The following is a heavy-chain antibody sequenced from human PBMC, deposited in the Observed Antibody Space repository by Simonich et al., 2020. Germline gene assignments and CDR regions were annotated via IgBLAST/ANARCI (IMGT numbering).Heavy chain of an antibody. CDR3: AREQARGGAFDI. CDR1: GFTFSSYS. V-gene: IGHV3-21*01. Sequence: EVQLVESGGGLVKPGGSLRLSCAASGFTFSSYSRNWVRQAPGKGVEWVSSISCRSSYIYYADSVKGRFTISRDNAKNSLYLQMNSLRAEDTAVYYCAREQARGGAFDIWGQGTMVTVSS. J-gene: IGHJ3*02. CDR2: ISCRSSYI. D-gene: IGHD3-16*01.